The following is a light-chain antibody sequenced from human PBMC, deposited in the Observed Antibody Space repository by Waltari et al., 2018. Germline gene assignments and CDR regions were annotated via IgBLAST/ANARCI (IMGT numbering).Light chain of an antibody. J-gene: IGKJ5*01. Sequence: DIQLTQSPSSLSASVGDTVTITCRASQSISGSLNWYQQKPGKAPKLRIYTTSNLQSGVPSRFSGGGAGTDFTLTISSLQPEDFATYYCQQSYSILPITFGQGTRLEIK. CDR2: TTS. CDR1: QSISGS. V-gene: IGKV1-39*01. CDR3: QQSYSILPIT.